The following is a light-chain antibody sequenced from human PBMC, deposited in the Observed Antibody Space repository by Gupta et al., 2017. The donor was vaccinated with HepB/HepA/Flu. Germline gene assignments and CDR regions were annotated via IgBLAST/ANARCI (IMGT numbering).Light chain of an antibody. V-gene: IGKV3-11*01. Sequence: EIVLTQSPATLSLSPGEGATLSCRASEGVNKYLAWYQQKPGQVPRLLIYDSSNRATGIPARFSGSGSGTDFTLTISSLEPEDFAVYYCQQRSKWPITFGGGTKVEIK. J-gene: IGKJ4*01. CDR2: DSS. CDR1: EGVNKY. CDR3: QQRSKWPIT.